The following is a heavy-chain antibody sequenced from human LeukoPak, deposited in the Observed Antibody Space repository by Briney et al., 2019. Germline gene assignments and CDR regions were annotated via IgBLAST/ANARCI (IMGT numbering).Heavy chain of an antibody. J-gene: IGHJ4*02. CDR3: ARDPSGSSSWVRFDY. V-gene: IGHV3-30*03. Sequence: PGGSLRLSCAASGFSFISYGMHWVRQAPGKGLEWVAVISYDGSSKYSIDSVKGRFTISRDNSKKILYLQMNGLRPEDTAVYYCARDPSGSSSWVRFDYWGQGTLVTVSS. CDR1: GFSFISYG. D-gene: IGHD6-13*01. CDR2: ISYDGSSK.